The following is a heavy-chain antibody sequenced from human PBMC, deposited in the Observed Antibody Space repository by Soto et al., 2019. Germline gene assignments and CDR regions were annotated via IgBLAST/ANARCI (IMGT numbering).Heavy chain of an antibody. Sequence: ASAKASCKASGYTFTSYGISWVRQAPGQGLEWMGWISAYNGNTNYAQKLQGRVTMTTDTSTSTAYMELRSLRSDDTAVYYCAREGGYCSSTSCYAQKGFDYWGQGTLVTVSS. CDR2: ISAYNGNT. J-gene: IGHJ4*02. V-gene: IGHV1-18*01. CDR1: GYTFTSYG. CDR3: AREGGYCSSTSCYAQKGFDY. D-gene: IGHD2-2*01.